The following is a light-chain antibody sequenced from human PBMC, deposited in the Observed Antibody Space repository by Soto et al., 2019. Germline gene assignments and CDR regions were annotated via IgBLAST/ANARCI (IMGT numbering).Light chain of an antibody. J-gene: IGLJ2*01. CDR1: SSNIGSNY. CDR3: AAWDDSLSVVV. CDR2: RNN. V-gene: IGLV1-47*01. Sequence: QPVLTQPPSASGTPGQRVTISCSGSSSNIGSNYVYWYQQLPGTAPKLLIYRNNQRPSGVPDRFSGSKSGTSASLAISGLRSEDDADYYCAAWDDSLSVVVFGGGTKLTVL.